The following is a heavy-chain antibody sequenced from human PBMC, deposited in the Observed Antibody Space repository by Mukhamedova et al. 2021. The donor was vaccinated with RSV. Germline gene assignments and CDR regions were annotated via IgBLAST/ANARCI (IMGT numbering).Heavy chain of an antibody. J-gene: IGHJ4*02. CDR3: ARHYYYGSGIDY. D-gene: IGHD3-10*01. V-gene: IGHV4-39*01. Sequence: WIGSIYYSGLTYYNPSLKSRVTMSVDTSKNHFSLKLSSVTAADTAVYYCARHYYYGSGIDYWGQGTLVTVSP. CDR2: IYYSGLT.